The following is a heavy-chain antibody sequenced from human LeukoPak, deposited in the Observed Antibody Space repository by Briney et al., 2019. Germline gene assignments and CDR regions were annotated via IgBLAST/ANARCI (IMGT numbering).Heavy chain of an antibody. CDR2: IYNIGST. CDR1: GGSISSYY. Sequence: PSETLSLTCTVSGGSISSYYWSWIRQPPGKGLEWIGYIYNIGSTNYNPSLTSRATITVDTSKNQFSLKLSSVTAADTAVYYCARVGTSIAALGRFDPWGQGTLVTVSS. J-gene: IGHJ5*02. V-gene: IGHV4-59*01. D-gene: IGHD6-6*01. CDR3: ARVGTSIAALGRFDP.